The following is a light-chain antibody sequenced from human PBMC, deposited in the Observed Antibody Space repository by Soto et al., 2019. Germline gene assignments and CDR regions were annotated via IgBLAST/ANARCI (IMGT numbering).Light chain of an antibody. J-gene: IGKJ4*01. V-gene: IGKV1-27*01. Sequence: DVQMTQSPSSLSASVGDRVTITCRASQGISHYLAWYQQKPGKVPKLLIYAASTLQSGVPSRFRGSGSGTDFTLTISSLHPEDVATYSCQKYNSAPLTFGGGTKVEIK. CDR3: QKYNSAPLT. CDR2: AAS. CDR1: QGISHY.